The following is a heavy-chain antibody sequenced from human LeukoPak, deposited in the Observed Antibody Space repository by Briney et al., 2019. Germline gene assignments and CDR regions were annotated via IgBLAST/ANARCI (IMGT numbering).Heavy chain of an antibody. CDR2: IYHSGST. V-gene: IGHV4-30-2*01. CDR3: ARGTYYYGSGSYPFGFYFDY. D-gene: IGHD3-10*01. Sequence: SQTLSLTCAVSGGSISSGGYSWSWIRQPPGKGLEWIGYIYHSGSTYYNPSLKGRVTISVDRSKNQFSLKLSSVTAADTAVYYCARGTYYYGSGSYPFGFYFDYWGQGTLVTVSS. CDR1: GGSISSGGYS. J-gene: IGHJ4*02.